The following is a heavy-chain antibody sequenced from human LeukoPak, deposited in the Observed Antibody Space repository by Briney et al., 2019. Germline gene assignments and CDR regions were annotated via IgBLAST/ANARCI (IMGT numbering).Heavy chain of an antibody. J-gene: IGHJ4*02. V-gene: IGHV4-59*01. CDR1: GGSTRSYY. Sequence: SETLSLTCTVSGGSTRSYYWSWIRQPPGKGLEWIGHIYNSGSAKYNPSLKSRVTVSLDTSKNQFSLKLSSVTAADTAVYYCERGPPGDRSGYWVFDYWGQGTLVTVSS. D-gene: IGHD3-22*01. CDR3: ERGPPGDRSGYWVFDY. CDR2: IYNSGSA.